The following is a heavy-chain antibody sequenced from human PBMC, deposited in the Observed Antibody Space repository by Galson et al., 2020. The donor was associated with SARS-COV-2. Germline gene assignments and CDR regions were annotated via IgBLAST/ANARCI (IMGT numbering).Heavy chain of an antibody. CDR3: ARGLDYSSSDDY. CDR2: ISSDGSNK. CDR1: GFTFRTVP. J-gene: IGHJ4*02. V-gene: IGHV3-30-3*01. Sequence: GGSLRLSCAASGFTFRTVPMHWVRQAPGKGLEWVAVISSDGSNKFYADSLKGRFTISRDNSKNILYLQMNSLRAEDTAVYYCARGLDYSSSDDYWGQGTLVTVSS. D-gene: IGHD3-10*01.